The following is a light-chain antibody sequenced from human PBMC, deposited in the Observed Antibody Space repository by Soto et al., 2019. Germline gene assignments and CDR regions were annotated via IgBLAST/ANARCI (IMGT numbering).Light chain of an antibody. J-gene: IGLJ1*01. CDR3: AAWDDSLTDYV. Sequence: QSAVTQAPSASETPGQRVTISCSGGSSNIGRNTVNWYQQLPGTAPKLLIYSNNRRPSGVPDRFSGSKSGTSASLAISGLQSEDEAGYYCAAWDDSLTDYVFGTGTKVTVL. CDR2: SNN. V-gene: IGLV1-44*01. CDR1: SSNIGRNT.